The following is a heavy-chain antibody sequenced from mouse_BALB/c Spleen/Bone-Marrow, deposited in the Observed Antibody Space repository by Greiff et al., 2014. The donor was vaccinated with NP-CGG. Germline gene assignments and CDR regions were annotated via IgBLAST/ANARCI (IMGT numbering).Heavy chain of an antibody. J-gene: IGHJ3*01. V-gene: IGHV1-14*01. CDR2: INPFNGGA. CDR1: GYTFTSYV. Sequence: VQLQQSGPELVKPGASVKMSCKAPGYTFTSYVMHWVKQKPGQGLEWIGFINPFNGGAKYNEKFRGKATLTSDKSSSTAYMELSSLTSEDSAVYYCAGPAWFAYWGRGTLVTVSA. CDR3: AGPAWFAY.